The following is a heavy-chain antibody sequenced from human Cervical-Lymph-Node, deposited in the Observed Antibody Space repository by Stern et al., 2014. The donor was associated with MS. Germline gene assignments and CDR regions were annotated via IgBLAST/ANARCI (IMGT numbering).Heavy chain of an antibody. CDR1: GFTFSSYS. J-gene: IGHJ4*02. D-gene: IGHD4-17*01. CDR2: ISGSGSYI. CDR3: ARSSTVTTKFDS. V-gene: IGHV3-21*01. Sequence: EMQLVESGGGLVKPGGSLRLSCAASGFTFSSYSMHWVRQAPGKGLEWLSSISGSGSYIYYAASVKGRFTISRDNTKNSLSLQMNSLRADDTAVYYCARSSTVTTKFDSWGQGTLVTVSS.